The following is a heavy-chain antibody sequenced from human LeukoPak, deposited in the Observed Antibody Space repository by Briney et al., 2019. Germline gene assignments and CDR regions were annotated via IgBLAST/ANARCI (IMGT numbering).Heavy chain of an antibody. CDR2: ISGSGGST. J-gene: IGHJ4*02. CDR1: GFTFSSYA. D-gene: IGHD4-17*01. CDR3: AKDIGYGDYGGFDY. Sequence: GGSLRLSCAASGFTFSSYAMSWVRQAPGKGLEWVSAISGSGGSTYYADSVKGRSTISRDNSKNTLYLQMNSLRAEDTAVYYCAKDIGYGDYGGFDYWGQGNLVTVSS. V-gene: IGHV3-23*01.